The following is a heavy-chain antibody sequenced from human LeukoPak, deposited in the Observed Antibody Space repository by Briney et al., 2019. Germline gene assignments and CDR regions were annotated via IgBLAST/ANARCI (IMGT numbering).Heavy chain of an antibody. CDR3: ARDGGGVVIDYGYFDY. Sequence: GGSLRLSCAASGFIFSSYAMSWVRQAPGQGLEWVAVISYDGSNKYYADSVKGRFTISRDNSKNTLYLQMNSLRAEDTAVYYCARDGGGVVIDYGYFDYWGQGTLVTVSS. CDR2: ISYDGSNK. D-gene: IGHD3-3*01. V-gene: IGHV3-30-3*01. J-gene: IGHJ4*02. CDR1: GFIFSSYA.